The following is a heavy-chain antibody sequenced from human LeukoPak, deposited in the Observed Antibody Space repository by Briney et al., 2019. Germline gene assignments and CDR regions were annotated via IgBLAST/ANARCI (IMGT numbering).Heavy chain of an antibody. D-gene: IGHD3-10*01. J-gene: IGHJ4*02. CDR2: ISGSGGRT. CDR3: AKSLWFGELGFDC. CDR1: GFTFSSYA. V-gene: IGHV3-23*01. Sequence: GGSLRLSCTASGFTFSSYAMSWIRQAPGKGLEWVSAISGSGGRTYYADSVKGRFTISRDNSKNTVFLQMNILRAEDTAVYYCAKSLWFGELGFDCWGQGTLVTVSS.